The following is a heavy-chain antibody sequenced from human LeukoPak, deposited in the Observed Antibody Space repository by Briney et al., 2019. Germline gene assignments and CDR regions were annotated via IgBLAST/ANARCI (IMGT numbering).Heavy chain of an antibody. V-gene: IGHV4-39*07. J-gene: IGHJ3*02. D-gene: IGHD3-10*01. Sequence: TPSETLSLTCTVSGGSISSSSYYWGWIRQPPGKGLEWIGSIYYSGSTYYNPSLKSRVTISVDTSKNQFSLKLSSVTAADTAVYYCARGYTARYYYGSGRRMKDAFDIWGQGTMVTVSS. CDR1: GGSISSSSYY. CDR2: IYYSGST. CDR3: ARGYTARYYYGSGRRMKDAFDI.